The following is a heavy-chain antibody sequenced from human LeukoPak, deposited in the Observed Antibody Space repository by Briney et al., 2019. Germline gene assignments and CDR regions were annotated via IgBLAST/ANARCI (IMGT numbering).Heavy chain of an antibody. CDR3: AKSSGFPGGWFDP. J-gene: IGHJ5*02. CDR1: GFTFSSYG. V-gene: IGHV3-23*01. Sequence: PGGSLRLSCAASGFTFSSYGMHWVRQAPGKGLEWVSAISGSGGSTYYADSVKGRFTISRDNSKNTLYLQMNSLRAEDTAVYYCAKSSGFPGGWFDPWGQGTLVTVSS. D-gene: IGHD3-16*01. CDR2: ISGSGGST.